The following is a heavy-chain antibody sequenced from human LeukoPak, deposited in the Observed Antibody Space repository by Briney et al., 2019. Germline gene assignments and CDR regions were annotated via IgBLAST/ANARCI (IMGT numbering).Heavy chain of an antibody. Sequence: SETLTLTCTASGGSISSDYWSWIRQPPGKGLEWIGYICTSGRSNYIACLKSRVRISVDTSKNQFSLKLSSVTAADTAVYYCARHEITYYDLWSGYYREDAFDSWGQATMASVCS. V-gene: IGHV4-4*09. CDR2: ICTSGRS. J-gene: IGHJ3*02. CDR3: ARHEITYYDLWSGYYREDAFDS. CDR1: GGSISSDY. D-gene: IGHD3-3*01.